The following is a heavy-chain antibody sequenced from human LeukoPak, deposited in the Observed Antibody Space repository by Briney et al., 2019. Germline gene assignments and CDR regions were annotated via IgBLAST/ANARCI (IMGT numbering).Heavy chain of an antibody. V-gene: IGHV4-31*03. Sequence: PSQTLSLTCTVSGGSISSGGYYWSWIRQHPGKGLERIGYIYYSGSTYYNPSLKSRVTISVDTSKNQFSLKLSSVTAADTAVYYCARGYDSSGYLFDYWGQGTLVTVSS. CDR3: ARGYDSSGYLFDY. CDR2: IYYSGST. J-gene: IGHJ4*02. CDR1: GGSISSGGYY. D-gene: IGHD3-22*01.